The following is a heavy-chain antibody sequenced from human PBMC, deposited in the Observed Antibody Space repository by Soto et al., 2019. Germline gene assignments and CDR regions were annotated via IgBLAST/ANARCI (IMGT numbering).Heavy chain of an antibody. Sequence: QVQLVQSGAEVKKPGVSMKVSCKASGFSLTGYYFHWIRAAPGQGLEWLGWINPNTGGTTYAQKFQGRVTLTWDTSINTAYMELSSLRPDDTAMYYCARGREENFGVVLINYYGMDVWGQGTAVTVS. V-gene: IGHV1-2*02. D-gene: IGHD3-3*01. CDR3: ARGREENFGVVLINYYGMDV. CDR1: GFSLTGYY. CDR2: INPNTGGT. J-gene: IGHJ6*02.